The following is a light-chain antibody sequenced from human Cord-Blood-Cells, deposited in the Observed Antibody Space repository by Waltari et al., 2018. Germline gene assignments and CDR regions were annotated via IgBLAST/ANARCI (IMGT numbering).Light chain of an antibody. V-gene: IGKV3-11*01. CDR3: QQRSNWSIT. CDR1: QSVSSY. CDR2: DAS. Sequence: EIVLTQSPATLSLSPGERATLSCRASQSVSSYLAWYQQKPGQAPRLLIYDASNSATGIPARFSGSGSGTDFTLTISSLEPDDVAVYYCQQRSNWSITFGQGTRLGIK. J-gene: IGKJ5*01.